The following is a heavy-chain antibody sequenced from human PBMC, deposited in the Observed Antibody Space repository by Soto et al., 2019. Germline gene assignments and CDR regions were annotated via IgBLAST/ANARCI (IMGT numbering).Heavy chain of an antibody. CDR2: ISGSGDGT. V-gene: IGHV3-23*01. Sequence: PGGSLRLSCVASGFTFSSYAMTWVRRAPGKGLEWVSAISGSGDGTYYADSVKGRFTISRDNSKNTLYLQMNSLRAEDTAVYYCAKPPGAYSSSWYNYYYYAMDVWGQGTTVTVSS. D-gene: IGHD6-13*01. CDR3: AKPPGAYSSSWYNYYYYAMDV. J-gene: IGHJ6*02. CDR1: GFTFSSYA.